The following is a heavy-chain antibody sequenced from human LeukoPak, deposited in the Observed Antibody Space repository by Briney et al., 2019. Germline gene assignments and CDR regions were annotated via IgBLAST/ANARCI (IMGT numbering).Heavy chain of an antibody. CDR3: ARDQGGYYSSSWVFDY. J-gene: IGHJ4*02. D-gene: IGHD6-13*01. Sequence: ASVKVSCKASGYTFTGYYMHWVRQAPGQGLEWMGWINPNSGGTNYAQKFQGRVTMTRDTSIITAYMELSRLRSDDTAVYYCARDQGGYYSSSWVFDYWGQGTLVTVSS. CDR2: INPNSGGT. V-gene: IGHV1-2*02. CDR1: GYTFTGYY.